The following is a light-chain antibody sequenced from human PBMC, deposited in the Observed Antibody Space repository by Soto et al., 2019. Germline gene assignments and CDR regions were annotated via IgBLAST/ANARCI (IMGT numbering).Light chain of an antibody. J-gene: IGKJ3*01. Sequence: DIQMTQSPSSLSPSVGDRVTITCRASQGIGNFLAWYQQKPGKVPRLLIYAASTLQSGVPSRFSGSGSGTEFTLTISGLQPEDVATYYCQKYDSPPLTFGPGTKVDI. CDR3: QKYDSPPLT. CDR1: QGIGNF. V-gene: IGKV1-27*01. CDR2: AAS.